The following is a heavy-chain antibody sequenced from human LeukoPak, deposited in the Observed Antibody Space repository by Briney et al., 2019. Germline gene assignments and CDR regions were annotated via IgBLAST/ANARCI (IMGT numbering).Heavy chain of an antibody. Sequence: SGGPLNLPGAASGFPFSSYPMSWAPRAPGKGLEGVSAISGSGGSTYYADSVKGRFTISRDNSKNTLYLQMNSLRAEDTAVYYCAKGPNIVVVTALTYWGQGTLVTVSS. CDR2: ISGSGGST. D-gene: IGHD2-21*02. J-gene: IGHJ4*02. CDR3: AKGPNIVVVTALTY. V-gene: IGHV3-23*01. CDR1: GFPFSSYP.